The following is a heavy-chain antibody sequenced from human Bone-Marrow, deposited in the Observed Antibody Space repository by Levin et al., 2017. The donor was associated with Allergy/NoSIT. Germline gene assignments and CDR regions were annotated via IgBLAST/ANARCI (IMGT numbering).Heavy chain of an antibody. V-gene: IGHV1-69*13. CDR1: GGTLSSHP. J-gene: IGHJ5*02. Sequence: SVKVSCQASGGTLSSHPVNWVRQAPGHGLEWMGGITPLSGTTNYAQRFQDRVTITADESTSTAYMELCGLRSDDTAIHFCARETLLSGITVAGVFGTWGQGTLVTVSS. D-gene: IGHD6-19*01. CDR2: ITPLSGTT. CDR3: ARETLLSGITVAGVFGT.